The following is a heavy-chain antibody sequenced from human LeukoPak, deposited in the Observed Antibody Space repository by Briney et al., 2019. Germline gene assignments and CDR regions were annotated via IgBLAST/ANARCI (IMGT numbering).Heavy chain of an antibody. CDR2: INHSGST. Sequence: SETLSLTCAVYGGSFSGYYWSWIRQPPGKGLEWIGEINHSGSTNYNPSLKSRVTISVDTSKIQFSLKLSSVTAADTAVYYCARVGRGYSYGRFDYWGQGTLVTVSS. J-gene: IGHJ4*02. V-gene: IGHV4-34*01. D-gene: IGHD5-18*01. CDR1: GGSFSGYY. CDR3: ARVGRGYSYGRFDY.